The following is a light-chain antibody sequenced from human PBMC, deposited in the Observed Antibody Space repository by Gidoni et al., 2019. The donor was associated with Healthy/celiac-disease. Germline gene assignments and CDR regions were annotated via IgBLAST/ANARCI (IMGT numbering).Light chain of an antibody. V-gene: IGLV1-40*01. CDR2: GNS. CDR1: SSNIGAGYD. Sequence: QSVLTQQPSVSGAPGQRVTISCTGSSSNIGAGYDVHWYQQLPGTAPKLLIYGNSNRPSGVPDRFSGSKSGTSASLAITGLQAEDEADYYCQPYDSSLSAVVFGGGTKLTVL. J-gene: IGLJ2*01. CDR3: QPYDSSLSAVV.